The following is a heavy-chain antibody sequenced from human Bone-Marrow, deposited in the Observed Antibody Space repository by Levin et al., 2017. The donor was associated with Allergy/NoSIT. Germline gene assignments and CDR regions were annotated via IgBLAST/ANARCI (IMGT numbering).Heavy chain of an antibody. CDR1: GGSTNSYF. V-gene: IGHV4-59*01. J-gene: IGHJ4*02. D-gene: IGHD3-22*01. CDR2: INYLGST. CDR3: AKETDSTGYYGFDS. Sequence: SCTVSGGSTNSYFWNWIRQSPGKGLEWIGYINYLGSTNYNPSLQSRVSISRGTSKNQFSLNLRSVTAADTAVYFCAKETDSTGYYGFDSWGQGIPVTVSS.